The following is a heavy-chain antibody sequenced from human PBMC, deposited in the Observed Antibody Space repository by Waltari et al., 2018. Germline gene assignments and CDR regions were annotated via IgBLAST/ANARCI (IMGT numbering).Heavy chain of an antibody. V-gene: IGHV3-30*02. CDR3: VKDGDSFVPGYDAFDV. J-gene: IGHJ3*01. CDR2: IRYDGNNK. CDR1: GSTLTNFG. D-gene: IGHD4-17*01. Sequence: VHLEEFGGGVVQPGGSLTISCEASGSTLTNFGMHWVRQAPGKGLQWVTFIRYDGNNKFYADSVKGRFSISRDNSKNTLYLHMNSLRPDDTAIYYCVKDGDSFVPGYDAFDVWGQGTMVTVSS.